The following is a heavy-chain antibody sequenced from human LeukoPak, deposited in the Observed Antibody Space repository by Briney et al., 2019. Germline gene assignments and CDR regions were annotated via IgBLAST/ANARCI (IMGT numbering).Heavy chain of an antibody. J-gene: IGHJ3*02. D-gene: IGHD1-1*01. Sequence: SSQTLSLTCTVSGGSISTYYWSWIRQPPGEGLEWIGYISIGGRTKYNPSLKSRVTISVYTSKNQLSLKLRSVTAADTAVYHCVRLQPNTGEWAFDIWGQGTMVSVSS. V-gene: IGHV4-59*01. CDR3: VRLQPNTGEWAFDI. CDR2: ISIGGRT. CDR1: GGSISTYY.